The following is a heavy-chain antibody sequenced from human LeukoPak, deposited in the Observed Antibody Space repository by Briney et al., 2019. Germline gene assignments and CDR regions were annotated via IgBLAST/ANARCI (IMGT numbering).Heavy chain of an antibody. J-gene: IGHJ6*03. CDR3: ARAKPGEYSYGYYYYYYMDV. V-gene: IGHV1-69*05. D-gene: IGHD5-18*01. CDR2: IIPIFGTA. CDR1: GGTFSSYA. Sequence: GAAVNVSCKASGGTFSSYAISWVRQAPGQGLEWMGGIIPIFGTANYAQKFQGRVTITTDKSTSTAYMELSSLRYEDTAVYYGARAKPGEYSYGYYYYYYMDVWGKGTTVTVSS.